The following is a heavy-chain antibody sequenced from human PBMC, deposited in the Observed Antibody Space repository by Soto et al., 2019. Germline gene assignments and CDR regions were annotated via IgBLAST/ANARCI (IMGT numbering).Heavy chain of an antibody. CDR3: ARDSRGGAARRPTFYY. J-gene: IGHJ4*02. D-gene: IGHD6-6*01. V-gene: IGHV3-48*03. Sequence: GGSLRLSCVGSGFTFSSFEMNWVRQTPGKGLEWLSYIGRSGETIYYADSVKGRFTISRDNAKSSLLLQMNGLRDEDTGIYYCARDSRGGAARRPTFYYWGRGTLVTVSS. CDR1: GFTFSSFE. CDR2: IGRSGETI.